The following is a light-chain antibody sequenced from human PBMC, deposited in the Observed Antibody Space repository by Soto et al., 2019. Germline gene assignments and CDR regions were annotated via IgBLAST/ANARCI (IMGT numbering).Light chain of an antibody. J-gene: IGKJ1*01. CDR1: QSISGW. Sequence: DIQVTQSPSTLSASLGDRVTITCRASQSISGWLAWYQQKPGKAPKLMIYDASSLESGVPSRFSGSGSGTEFTLTISSLQPDDFATYYCQQYNTYRTFGQGTKVDI. V-gene: IGKV1-5*01. CDR3: QQYNTYRT. CDR2: DAS.